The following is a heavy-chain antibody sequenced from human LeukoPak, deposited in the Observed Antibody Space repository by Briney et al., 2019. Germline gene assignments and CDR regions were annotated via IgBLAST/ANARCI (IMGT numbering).Heavy chain of an antibody. Sequence: PSETLSLTCTVSGGSISSGGYYWSWIRQHPGKGLEWIGYIYYSRSTYYNPSLKSRVTISVDTSKNQFSLKLSSVTAADTAVYYCARFTVVTRLAAFDIWGQGTMVTVSS. V-gene: IGHV4-31*03. J-gene: IGHJ3*02. CDR1: GGSISSGGYY. CDR2: IYYSRST. CDR3: ARFTVVTRLAAFDI. D-gene: IGHD4-23*01.